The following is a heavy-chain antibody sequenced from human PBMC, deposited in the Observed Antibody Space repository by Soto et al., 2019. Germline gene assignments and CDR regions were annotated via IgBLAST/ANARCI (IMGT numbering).Heavy chain of an antibody. V-gene: IGHV5-51*01. J-gene: IGHJ4*02. D-gene: IGHD2-15*01. CDR3: ARIGSSYNAFDN. CDR2: IYPDDSDT. CDR1: GYTFSSYS. Sequence: PGESLKISCEGSGYTFSSYSIGWVRQMPGKGLEWMGIIYPDDSDTRYSPSFRGQVTISVDKSISRAYLQWSSLKASDSSMYFCARIGSSYNAFDNWGRGTLVTVSS.